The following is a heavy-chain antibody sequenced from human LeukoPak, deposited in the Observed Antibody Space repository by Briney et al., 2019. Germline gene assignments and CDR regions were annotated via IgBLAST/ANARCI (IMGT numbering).Heavy chain of an antibody. D-gene: IGHD3-22*01. CDR2: ISGSGGST. J-gene: IGHJ3*02. CDR1: GFSFSNYW. CDR3: AKYYDSSGYRHAFDI. Sequence: GGSLRLSCAASGFSFSNYWMSWVRQAPGKGLEWVSAISGSGGSTYYADSVKGRFTISRDNSKNTLYLQMNSLRAEDTAVYYCAKYYDSSGYRHAFDIWGQGTMVTVSS. V-gene: IGHV3-23*01.